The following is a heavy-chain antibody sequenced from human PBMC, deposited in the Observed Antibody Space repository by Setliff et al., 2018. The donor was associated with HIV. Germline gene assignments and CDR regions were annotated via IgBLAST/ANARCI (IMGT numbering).Heavy chain of an antibody. J-gene: IGHJ4*02. Sequence: PGGSLRLSCAASGFTFSNYWMSWVRQAPGKGLEWVANMKEDGSEIHYVDSVKGRFTISRDNAKNSLYLQMNSLRAEDTAIYDCARVLPFLELDYWGQGTLVTVSS. CDR2: MKEDGSEI. CDR3: ARVLPFLELDY. CDR1: GFTFSNYW. V-gene: IGHV3-7*04.